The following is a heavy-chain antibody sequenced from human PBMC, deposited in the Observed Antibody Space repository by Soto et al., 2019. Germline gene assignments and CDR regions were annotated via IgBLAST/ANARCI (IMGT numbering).Heavy chain of an antibody. D-gene: IGHD6-13*01. V-gene: IGHV1-18*01. Sequence: QVQLVQSGAEVKKPGASVKGSCKASGYTFTSYGISWVRQAPGQGLEWMGWISAYNGNTNYAQKLQGRVTMTTDTSTSTAYMELRSLRSDDTAVYYCARDRRGYSSSGNNFDYWGQGTLVTVSS. CDR3: ARDRRGYSSSGNNFDY. J-gene: IGHJ4*02. CDR1: GYTFTSYG. CDR2: ISAYNGNT.